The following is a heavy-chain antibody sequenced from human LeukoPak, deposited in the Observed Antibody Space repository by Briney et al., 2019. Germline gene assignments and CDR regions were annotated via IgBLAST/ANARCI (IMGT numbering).Heavy chain of an antibody. Sequence: SVKVSCKASGGTFSSYAISWVRQAPGQGLEWMGGIIPIFGTANYAQKFQGRVTITTDESTSTAYMELSSLRSEDTAVYYCARDEGPVAARRFFDYWGQGTLVTVSS. D-gene: IGHD6-6*01. V-gene: IGHV1-69*05. CDR2: IIPIFGTA. CDR1: GGTFSSYA. J-gene: IGHJ4*02. CDR3: ARDEGPVAARRFFDY.